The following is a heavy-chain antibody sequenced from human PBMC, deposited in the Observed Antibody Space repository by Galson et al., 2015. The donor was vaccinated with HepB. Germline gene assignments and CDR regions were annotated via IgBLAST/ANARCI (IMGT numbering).Heavy chain of an antibody. V-gene: IGHV3-23*01. CDR1: GFTFSSYA. Sequence: SLRLSCAASGFTFSSYAMSWVRQAPGKGPEWVSAISGSGGSTYYADSVKGRFTISRDNSKNTLYLQMNSLRAEDTAVYYCAKVRKRWLQLEAFDIWGQGTMVTVSS. J-gene: IGHJ3*02. CDR3: AKVRKRWLQLEAFDI. CDR2: ISGSGGST. D-gene: IGHD5-24*01.